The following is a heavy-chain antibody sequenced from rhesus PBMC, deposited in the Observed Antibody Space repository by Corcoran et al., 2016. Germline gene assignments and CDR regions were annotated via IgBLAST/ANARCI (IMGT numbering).Heavy chain of an antibody. J-gene: IGHJ4*01. V-gene: IGHV3S25*01. CDR2: INSGGGST. CDR3: AKRFSDYYFDY. D-gene: IGHD3-3*01. CDR1: GFTFRSYW. Sequence: EVQLVESGGGLAKPGGSLRLSCAASGFTFRSYWMNWVRQAPGKGLGGVSAINSGGGSTYYADSVKGRFTISRDNSKNTLSLQMNSLRAEDTAVYYCAKRFSDYYFDYWGQGVLVTVSS.